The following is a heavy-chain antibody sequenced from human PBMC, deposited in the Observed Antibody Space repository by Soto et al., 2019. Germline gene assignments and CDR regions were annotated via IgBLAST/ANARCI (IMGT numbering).Heavy chain of an antibody. CDR3: AKGRFGPGDP. CDR1: GLTFSSYA. CDR2: ITGSGGST. V-gene: IGHV3-23*01. Sequence: EGQLLESGGGLAQPGGSLRLSCAASGLTFSSYAMTWVRQAPGKGLEWVSSITGSGGSTYYADSVKGRFIISRDNSKKTRVLQMSSLRAEDTAVYYCAKGRFGPGDPWGQGTLVTVFS. J-gene: IGHJ5*02. D-gene: IGHD3-16*01.